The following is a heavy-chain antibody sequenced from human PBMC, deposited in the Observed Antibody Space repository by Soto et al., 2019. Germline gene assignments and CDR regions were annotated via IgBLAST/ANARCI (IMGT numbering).Heavy chain of an antibody. CDR3: ARDYYDSSGYQYFQH. V-gene: IGHV4-4*08. CDR1: GGSLSGHY. CDR2: MYNTGST. J-gene: IGHJ1*01. D-gene: IGHD3-22*01. Sequence: PSDTLSLTCTVSGGSLSGHYWSWIRQPPGKGLEWIGYMYNTGSTDYNPSLKSRVTISVDTSKNQFSLKLSSVTAADTAVYYCARDYYDSSGYQYFQHWGQGTLVTVSS.